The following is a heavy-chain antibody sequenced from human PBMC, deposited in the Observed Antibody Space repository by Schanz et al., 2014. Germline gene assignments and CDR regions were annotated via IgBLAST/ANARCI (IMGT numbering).Heavy chain of an antibody. V-gene: IGHV4-34*01. D-gene: IGHD3-10*01. CDR3: ARGKGPRGWFDP. Sequence: QVQLQQWGAGLLKPSETLSLTCGVYGGSISGYYWSWIRQPPGKGLEWIGEINHSGVTNYNPFLESRLTILVEMSNNKVYQKMTSRPAADTAVYYCARGKGPRGWFDPWGQGTLVTVSS. CDR1: GGSISGYY. CDR2: INHSGVT. J-gene: IGHJ5*02.